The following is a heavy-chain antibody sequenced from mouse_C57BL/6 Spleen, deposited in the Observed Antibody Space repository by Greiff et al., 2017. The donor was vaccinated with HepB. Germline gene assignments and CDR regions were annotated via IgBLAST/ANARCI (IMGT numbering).Heavy chain of an antibody. CDR1: GFTFSSYA. J-gene: IGHJ2*01. Sequence: EVKLVESGGGLVKPGGSLKLSCAASGFTFSSYAMSWVRQTPEKRLEWVATISDGGSYTYYPDNVKGRFTISRDNAKNNLYLQMSHLKSEDTAMYYCAREENGPYYFDYWGQGTTLTVSS. CDR3: AREENGPYYFDY. D-gene: IGHD3-1*01. V-gene: IGHV5-4*01. CDR2: ISDGGSYT.